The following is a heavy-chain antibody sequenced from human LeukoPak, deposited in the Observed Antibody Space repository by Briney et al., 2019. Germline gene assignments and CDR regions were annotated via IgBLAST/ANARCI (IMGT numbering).Heavy chain of an antibody. CDR3: ASDPCSSTSCPAEYFQH. CDR2: IIPIFGTA. D-gene: IGHD2-2*01. Sequence: SVKVSCKASGYTFTSYAISWVRQAPGQGLEWMGGIIPIFGTANYAQKFQGRVTITADESTSTAYMELSSLRSEDTAVYYCASDPCSSTSCPAEYFQHWGQGTLVTVSS. J-gene: IGHJ1*01. V-gene: IGHV1-69*13. CDR1: GYTFTSYA.